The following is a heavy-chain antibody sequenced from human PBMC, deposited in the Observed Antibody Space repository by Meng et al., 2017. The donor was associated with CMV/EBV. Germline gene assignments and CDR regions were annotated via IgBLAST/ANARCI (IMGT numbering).Heavy chain of an antibody. V-gene: IGHV3-9*01. CDR2: ISWNGYSI. CDR3: ARAQALSLRFPYY. J-gene: IGHJ4*02. D-gene: IGHD3-3*01. Sequence: SLKISCAASGFTFETSAMHWVRQAPGKGLEWVSGISWNGYSIAYAASVKGRFTISRDDAKNSLYLQMNSLRAEDTALYYCARAQALSLRFPYYWGQGTLVTVSS. CDR1: GFTFETSA.